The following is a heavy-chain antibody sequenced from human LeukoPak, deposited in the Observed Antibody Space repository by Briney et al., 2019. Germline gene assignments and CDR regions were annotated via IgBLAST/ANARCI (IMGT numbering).Heavy chain of an antibody. J-gene: IGHJ5*02. CDR3: VRDVSCGGDCPNWFDP. CDR2: ISAYNGNT. D-gene: IGHD2-21*01. CDR1: GYTFTSYG. Sequence: ASVKVSCKASGYTFTSYGISWVRQAPGQGLEWMGWISAYNGNTNYAQKLQGRVTMTTDTSTSTAYMELRSLRSDDTAVYYCVRDVSCGGDCPNWFDPWGQGTLVTVPS. V-gene: IGHV1-18*01.